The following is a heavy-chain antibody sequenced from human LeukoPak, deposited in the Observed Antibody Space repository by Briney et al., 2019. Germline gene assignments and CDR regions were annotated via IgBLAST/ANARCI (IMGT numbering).Heavy chain of an antibody. J-gene: IGHJ5*02. D-gene: IGHD2-2*03. CDR2: IYYSGST. CDR1: GGSISSGSYY. V-gene: IGHV4-39*07. CDR3: ARLLRVGYCSTTTCNWFDP. Sequence: SETLSLTCTVSGGSISSGSYYWGWIRQPPGKGLEWIGSIYYSGSTYYNPSLKSRVTISVDTSKNQFSLKLSSVTAADTAVYYCARLLRVGYCSTTTCNWFDPWGQGTLVTVSS.